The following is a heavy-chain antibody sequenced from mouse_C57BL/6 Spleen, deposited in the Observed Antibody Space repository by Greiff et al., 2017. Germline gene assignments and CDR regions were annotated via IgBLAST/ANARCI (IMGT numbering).Heavy chain of an antibody. D-gene: IGHD5-1*01. CDR3: ASSSDRPTSMDY. Sequence: VQLQQPGAELVKPGASVKLSCKASGYTFTSYWMQWVKQRPGQGLEWIGEIDPSDSYTNYNQKFKGKATLTVDTSSNTTYMQLSSLTSEDSAVYYCASSSDRPTSMDYWGQGASVTVSS. J-gene: IGHJ4*01. CDR2: IDPSDSYT. CDR1: GYTFTSYW. V-gene: IGHV1-50*01.